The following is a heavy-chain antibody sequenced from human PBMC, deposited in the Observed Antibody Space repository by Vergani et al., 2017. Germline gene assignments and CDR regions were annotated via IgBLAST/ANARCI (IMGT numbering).Heavy chain of an antibody. J-gene: IGHJ4*02. CDR3: ARSSIVGATVTDY. CDR2: IIPIRGIA. CDR1: GGTFSSYA. Sequence: QVQLVQSGAEVKKPGASVKVSCKASGGTFSSYAISWVRQAPGQGLEWMGRIIPIRGIANYAQKFQGRVTITADKSTSTSDMELISLRSEDTAVYYCARSSIVGATVTDYWGQGTLVTVSS. V-gene: IGHV1-69*04. D-gene: IGHD1-26*01.